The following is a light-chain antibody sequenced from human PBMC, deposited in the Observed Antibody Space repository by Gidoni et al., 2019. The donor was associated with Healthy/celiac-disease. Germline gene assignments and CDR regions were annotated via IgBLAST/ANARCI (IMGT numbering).Light chain of an antibody. CDR1: SPHIRSNT. CDR3: AAWDNSQNGQV. CDR2: SNN. J-gene: IGLJ2*01. Sequence: QSVLTPPPPASWTPRPRVTISCFGSSPHIRSNTVNWYQQLPRTAPQLLIYSNNQRPPGVPDRFSGSKSGTSASPASSVLHSDDEADYYCAAWDNSQNGQVFGGGTKLTVL. V-gene: IGLV1-44*01.